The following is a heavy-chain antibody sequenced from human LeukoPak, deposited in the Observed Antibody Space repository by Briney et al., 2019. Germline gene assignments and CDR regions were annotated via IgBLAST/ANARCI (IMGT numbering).Heavy chain of an antibody. CDR2: IYYSGST. V-gene: IGHV4-59*01. J-gene: IGHJ4*02. CDR3: ARDRYYYDSSGYLDY. Sequence: SETLSLTCTVSGGSISSYYWSWIRQPPGKGLEWIGYIYYSGSTNYNPSLKSRVTISVDTSKNQFSLKLSSVTAADTVVYYCARDRYYYDSSGYLDYWGQGTLVTVSS. D-gene: IGHD3-22*01. CDR1: GGSISSYY.